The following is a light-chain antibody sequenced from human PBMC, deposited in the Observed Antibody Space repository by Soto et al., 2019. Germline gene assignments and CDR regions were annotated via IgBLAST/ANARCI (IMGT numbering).Light chain of an antibody. J-gene: IGKJ4*01. CDR2: GAS. CDR3: QQYDSSPLT. CDR1: QSVSSSF. V-gene: IGKV3-20*01. Sequence: EIVLTQSPGTLSLSPGERATLSCRASQSVSSSFLAWYQQKPGQAPRLLIYGASSRATGLPERFSGSWSGTDFTLTISSLEPEDFAAYYCQQYDSSPLTFGGGTKVEIK.